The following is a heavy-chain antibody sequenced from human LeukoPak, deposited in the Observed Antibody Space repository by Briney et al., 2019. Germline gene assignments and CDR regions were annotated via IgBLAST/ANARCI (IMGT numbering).Heavy chain of an antibody. CDR3: AKGFTHYDSSGPYYFDY. CDR1: GFTFSSYA. D-gene: IGHD3-22*01. CDR2: ISGSGGST. V-gene: IGHV3-23*01. Sequence: PGGSLTLSCAASGFTFSSYAMSWVRQAPGKGLEWVSAISGSGGSTYYADSVKGRFTISRDNSKNTLYLQMNSLRAEDTAVYYCAKGFTHYDSSGPYYFDYWGKGTLVTVSS. J-gene: IGHJ4*02.